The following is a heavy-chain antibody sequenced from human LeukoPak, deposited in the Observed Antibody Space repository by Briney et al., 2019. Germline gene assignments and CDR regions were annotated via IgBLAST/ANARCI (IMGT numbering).Heavy chain of an antibody. Sequence: GGSLRLSCEASGFTFDDYGMTWVRQVPGKGLEWISSINWSGGTTSYADSVKGRFTISRDNDKNSLYLQMNSLRAEDTALYYCARGGYRQLPYFDYWGQGALVTVSS. CDR3: ARGGYRQLPYFDY. D-gene: IGHD3-16*02. J-gene: IGHJ4*02. V-gene: IGHV3-20*04. CDR2: INWSGGTT. CDR1: GFTFDDYG.